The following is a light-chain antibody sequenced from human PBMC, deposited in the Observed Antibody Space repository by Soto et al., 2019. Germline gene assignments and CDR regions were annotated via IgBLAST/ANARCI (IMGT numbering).Light chain of an antibody. CDR2: ELS. Sequence: IYELSSRFSGVPDRFSGSGSGTDFTLKISRVEAEDVGVYYCMQDGHDPPRTFGQGTKVEIK. CDR3: MQDGHDPPRT. J-gene: IGKJ1*01. V-gene: IGKV2D-26*01.